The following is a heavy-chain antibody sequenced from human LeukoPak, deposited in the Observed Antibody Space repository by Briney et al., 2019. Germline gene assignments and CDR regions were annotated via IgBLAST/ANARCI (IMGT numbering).Heavy chain of an antibody. V-gene: IGHV1-18*01. D-gene: IGHD2-2*01. J-gene: IGHJ5*02. Sequence: GASVKVSCKASGYTFTGYGISWVRQAPGQGLEWMGWINAYNGNTNYAEKLQGRVTMTTDTSTSTAYMELRSLRSDDTAVYYCAREGYCRSTSCFDPWGQGTLVTVS. CDR2: INAYNGNT. CDR1: GYTFTGYG. CDR3: AREGYCRSTSCFDP.